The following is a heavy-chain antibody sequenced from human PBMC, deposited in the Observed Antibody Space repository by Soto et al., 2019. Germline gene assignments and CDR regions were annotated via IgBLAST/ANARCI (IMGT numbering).Heavy chain of an antibody. V-gene: IGHV1-18*01. J-gene: IGHJ4*02. Sequence: QVHLVQSGAEVKKPGASVKVSCKASGYTFTSYGITWVRQAPGQGLEWMGWISAHNGNTEYAQKLQGRVIVTRDTATSPAYMELRSRISDDTAVYYCEIGRYADYWGQGALVTVSS. D-gene: IGHD1-1*01. CDR1: GYTFTSYG. CDR3: EIGRYADY. CDR2: ISAHNGNT.